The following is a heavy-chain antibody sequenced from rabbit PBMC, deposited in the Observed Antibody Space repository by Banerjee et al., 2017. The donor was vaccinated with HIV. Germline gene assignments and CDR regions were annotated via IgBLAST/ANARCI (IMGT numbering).Heavy chain of an antibody. Sequence: QEQLVESGGGLVKPEGSLKLSCTASGFSFSDKAVMCWVRQAPGKGLEWIACISDRSGRTDYATWAKGRFTISKTSSTTVTLQMTSLTAADTATYFCARNYVNAFDPWGPGTLVTVS. D-gene: IGHD1-1*01. CDR1: GFSFSDKAV. J-gene: IGHJ2*01. CDR2: ISDRSGRT. CDR3: ARNYVNAFDP. V-gene: IGHV1S45*01.